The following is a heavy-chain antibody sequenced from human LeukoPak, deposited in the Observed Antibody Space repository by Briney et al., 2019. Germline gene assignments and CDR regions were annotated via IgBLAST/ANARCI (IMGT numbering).Heavy chain of an antibody. V-gene: IGHV3-21*01. CDR1: GFTFSSYS. CDR3: ARPPFGYSYGEGAFDI. Sequence: GGSLRLSCAASGFTFSSYSMNWVRQAPGKGLEWVSSISSSSSYIYYADSVKGRFTISRDNAKNSLYLQMDSLRAEDTAVYYCARPPFGYSYGEGAFDIWGQGTMVTVSS. D-gene: IGHD5-18*01. J-gene: IGHJ3*02. CDR2: ISSSSSYI.